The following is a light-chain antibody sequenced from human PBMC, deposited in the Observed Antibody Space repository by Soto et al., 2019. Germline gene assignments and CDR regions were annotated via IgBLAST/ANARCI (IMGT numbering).Light chain of an antibody. CDR1: NNDVGGYES. CDR2: DVS. CDR3: NSYTSSSLYV. J-gene: IGLJ1*01. V-gene: IGLV2-14*01. Sequence: QSALTQPASVSGSPGQSITLSCTGTNNDVGGYESVSWYQQYAGRAPRLIIYDVSNRPSGVSGRFSGSKFGNTASLTISGLRAEDEADYYCNSYTSSSLYVFGTGTKVTVL.